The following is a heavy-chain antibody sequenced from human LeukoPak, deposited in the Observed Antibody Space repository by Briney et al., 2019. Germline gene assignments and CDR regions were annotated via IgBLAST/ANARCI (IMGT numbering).Heavy chain of an antibody. CDR1: GYTFTGYY. CDR2: INPSGGST. CDR3: AGGRVDTALYHNWFDP. D-gene: IGHD5-18*01. J-gene: IGHJ5*02. Sequence: ASVKVSCKASGYTFTGYYMHWVRQAPGQGLEWMGWINPSGGSTSYAQKFQGRVTMTRDTSTSTVYMELSSLRSEDTAVYYCAGGRVDTALYHNWFDPWGQGTLVTVSS. V-gene: IGHV1-46*01.